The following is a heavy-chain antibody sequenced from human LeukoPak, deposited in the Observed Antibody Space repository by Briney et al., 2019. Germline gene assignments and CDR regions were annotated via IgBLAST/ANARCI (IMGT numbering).Heavy chain of an antibody. Sequence: TGTLSLTCGVSGVSITNTNYWTWVRQPPGKGLEWIGEVNLQGSTNYNPSLMGRVAISVDTSENHISLQLTSVTAADTAVYYCAREGGPYRPLDYSGQGTLVTVSS. CDR2: VNLQGST. CDR3: AREGGPYRPLDY. V-gene: IGHV4-4*02. CDR1: GVSITNTNY. J-gene: IGHJ4*02.